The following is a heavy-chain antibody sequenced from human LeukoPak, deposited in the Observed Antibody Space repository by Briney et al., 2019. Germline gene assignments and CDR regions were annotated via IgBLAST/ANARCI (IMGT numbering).Heavy chain of an antibody. V-gene: IGHV1-8*01. D-gene: IGHD3-3*01. CDR1: GYTFTSYD. Sequence: ASVKVPCKASGYTFTSYDINWVRQATGQGLEWMGWMNPNSGNTGYAQKFQGRVTMTRNTSISTAYMELSSLRSEDTAVYYCARITIFGVVPEYYFDYWGQGTLVTVSS. CDR2: MNPNSGNT. J-gene: IGHJ4*02. CDR3: ARITIFGVVPEYYFDY.